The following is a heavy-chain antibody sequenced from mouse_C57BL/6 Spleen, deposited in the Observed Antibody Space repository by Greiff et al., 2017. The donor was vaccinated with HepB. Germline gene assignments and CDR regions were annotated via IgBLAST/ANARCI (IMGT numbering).Heavy chain of an antibody. Sequence: QVTLKESGPGILQPSQTLSLTCSFSGFSLSTSGMGVIRHRQPSGQGLVGLVHIYCDDDKRDNPTLKSRLTNTKDTSRNQVFLMITIVYTADTATYYCARSPYDYDSWFAYWGQGTLVTVSA. D-gene: IGHD2-4*01. CDR1: GFSLSTSGMG. CDR3: ARSPYDYDSWFAY. J-gene: IGHJ3*01. CDR2: IYCDDDK. V-gene: IGHV8-12*01.